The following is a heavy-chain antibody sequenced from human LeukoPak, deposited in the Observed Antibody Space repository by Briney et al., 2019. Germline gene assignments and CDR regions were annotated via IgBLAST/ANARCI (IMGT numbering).Heavy chain of an antibody. V-gene: IGHV4-59*08. Sequence: SETLSLTCTVSGDSINNYYWSWIRQPPGKGLEWIGYIYYSGSTNYNSSLKSRVTISIDTSKNQFSLKLSSVTAADTAVYYCAKGDWGFPPYFDYWGQGTLVTVSS. J-gene: IGHJ4*02. CDR3: AKGDWGFPPYFDY. CDR2: IYYSGST. D-gene: IGHD7-27*01. CDR1: GDSINNYY.